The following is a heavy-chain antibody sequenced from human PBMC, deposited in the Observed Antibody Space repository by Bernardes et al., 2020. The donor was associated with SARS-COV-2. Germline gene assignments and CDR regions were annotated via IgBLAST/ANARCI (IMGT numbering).Heavy chain of an antibody. CDR1: GFMFSGSG. Sequence: GGSLRLFCAASGFMFSGSGMHWVRHAPGEGLEWVAAIWAAASNQAYAHSVEGRFTISRDNSKNTLYLQMNSLSAEDTAVYYCVRETGTLTKRTPDLWGQGTLVTVSS. J-gene: IGHJ5*02. V-gene: IGHV3-33*01. D-gene: IGHD4-17*01. CDR3: VRETGTLTKRTPDL. CDR2: IWAAASNQ.